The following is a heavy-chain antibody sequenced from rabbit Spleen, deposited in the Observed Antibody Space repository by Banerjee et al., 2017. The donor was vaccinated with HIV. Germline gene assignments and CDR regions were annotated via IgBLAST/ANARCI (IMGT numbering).Heavy chain of an antibody. J-gene: IGHJ2*01. CDR2: IYTGDGTT. D-gene: IGHD3-1*01. CDR3: ARGWGGAFNP. CDR1: GIDFSSSYW. Sequence: QEQLEESGGGLVKPGGTLTLTCKSSGIDFSSSYWICWVRQAPGKGPEWIACIYTGDGTTYYASWAKGRFTISKTSSTTVTLQMTSLTVADTATYFCARGWGGAFNPWGPGTLVTVS. V-gene: IGHV1S45*01.